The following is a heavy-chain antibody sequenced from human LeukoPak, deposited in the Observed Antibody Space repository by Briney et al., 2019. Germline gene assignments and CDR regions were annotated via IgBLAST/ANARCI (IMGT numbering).Heavy chain of an antibody. D-gene: IGHD3-16*01. CDR1: GGTFTSYA. V-gene: IGHV1-69*06. Sequence: ASVTVSFKASGGTFTSYAISWVRQAPGQGLEWMGGVIPIFGTANYAQKFQGRVTITADKSTSTAYMELSSLRSEDTAVYYCARDSFRGYDYVWGSYPWGQGTLVTVSS. CDR2: VIPIFGTA. CDR3: ARDSFRGYDYVWGSYP. J-gene: IGHJ5*02.